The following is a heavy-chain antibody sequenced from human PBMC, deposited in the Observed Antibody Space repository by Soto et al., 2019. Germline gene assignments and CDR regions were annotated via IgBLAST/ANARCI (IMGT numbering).Heavy chain of an antibody. V-gene: IGHV4-39*01. D-gene: IGHD5-18*01. Sequence: SETLSLTCTVSGGSISSSSYYWGWIRQPPGKGLEWIGSIYYSGSTYYNPSLKSRVTISVDTSKNQFSLKLSSVTAADTAVYYCARHSRFGGYSYGRDYYYYGMDVWGQGTTVTVS. CDR2: IYYSGST. CDR3: ARHSRFGGYSYGRDYYYYGMDV. J-gene: IGHJ6*02. CDR1: GGSISSSSYY.